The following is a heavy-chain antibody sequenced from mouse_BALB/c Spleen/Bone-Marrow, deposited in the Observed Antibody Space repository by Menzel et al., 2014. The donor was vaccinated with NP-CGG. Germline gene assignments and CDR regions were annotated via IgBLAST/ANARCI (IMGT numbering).Heavy chain of an antibody. D-gene: IGHD1-1*01. V-gene: IGHV14-3*02. CDR3: ARYSYGSRGYYCDY. CDR2: IDPANGNT. J-gene: IGHJ2*01. CDR1: GFNIKDTY. Sequence: DVKLVESGAELVKPGASVKLSCTASGFNIKDTYMHWVKQRPEQGLEWIGRIDPANGNTKYDPKFQGKATITADTSSNTAYLQLSSLTAEDTAVYYCARYSYGSRGYYCDYWGQGTTLTVSS.